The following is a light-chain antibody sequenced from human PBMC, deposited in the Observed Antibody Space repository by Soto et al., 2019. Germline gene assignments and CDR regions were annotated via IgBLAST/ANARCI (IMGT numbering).Light chain of an antibody. V-gene: IGLV2-14*03. CDR1: SSDVGGYNY. Sequence: QSVLTQPASVSGSPGQSITISCTGTSSDVGGYNYVSWYQHHPGEAPKVMIYDVGDRPSGVSNRFSGSKSGNTASLTISGLQAEDEADYYCCSFTSSNLYVFGTGTKVPDL. J-gene: IGLJ1*01. CDR3: CSFTSSNLYV. CDR2: DVG.